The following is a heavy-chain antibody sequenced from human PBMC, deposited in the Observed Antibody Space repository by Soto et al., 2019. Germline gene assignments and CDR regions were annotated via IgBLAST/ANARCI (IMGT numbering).Heavy chain of an antibody. CDR3: VRDHGWTTGPGTGYFDY. Sequence: EVQLLESGGGLVQPGGSLRLSCVVSGLPSSIYSMSWVRQAPGKGLEWVSGISGSGGSIYYADAVKGRFTVSRDNSKNTVFLQTNSLRPEDTAVYFCVRDHGWTTGPGTGYFDYWGQGTLVTVSS. CDR1: GLPSSIYS. D-gene: IGHD6-13*01. J-gene: IGHJ4*02. CDR2: ISGSGGSI. V-gene: IGHV3-23*01.